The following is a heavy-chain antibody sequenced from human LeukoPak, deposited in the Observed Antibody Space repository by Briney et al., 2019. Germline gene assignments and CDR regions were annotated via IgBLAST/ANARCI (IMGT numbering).Heavy chain of an antibody. CDR3: ARERDGDYYDSSGYLFDY. CDR2: IYYSGST. CDR1: GGSISSYY. Sequence: SETLSLTCTVSGGSISSYYWSWIRQPPGKGLEWIGYIYYSGSTNYNPSLKSRVTISVDTSKNQFSLKLSSVTAADTAVYYCARERDGDYYDSSGYLFDYWGQGTLVTVSS. D-gene: IGHD3-22*01. V-gene: IGHV4-59*01. J-gene: IGHJ4*02.